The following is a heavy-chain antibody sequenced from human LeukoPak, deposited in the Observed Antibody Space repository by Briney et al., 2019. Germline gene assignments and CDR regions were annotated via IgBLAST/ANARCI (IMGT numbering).Heavy chain of an antibody. Sequence: GRSLRLSCAASGFTFDDYAMHWVRQAPGKGLEWVSGISWNSGSIGYADSVKCRFTISRDNAKNSLYLQMNSLRAEDTALYYCAKDISAVAGSFDYWGQGTLVTVSS. CDR1: GFTFDDYA. CDR2: ISWNSGSI. CDR3: AKDISAVAGSFDY. D-gene: IGHD6-19*01. V-gene: IGHV3-9*01. J-gene: IGHJ4*02.